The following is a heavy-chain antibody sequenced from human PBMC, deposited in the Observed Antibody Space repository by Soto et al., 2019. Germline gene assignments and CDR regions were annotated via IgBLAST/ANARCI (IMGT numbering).Heavy chain of an antibody. CDR2: ISYDGSNK. V-gene: IGHV3-30-3*01. CDR1: GFTFSSYA. D-gene: IGHD4-17*01. CDR3: ARSGINPRRLLDYYYYYGMDV. Sequence: GGSLRLSCAASGFTFSSYAMHWVRQAPGKGLEWVAVISYDGSNKYYADSVKGRFTISRDNSKNTLYLQMNSLRAEDTAVYYCARSGINPRRLLDYYYYYGMDVWGQGTTVTVSS. J-gene: IGHJ6*02.